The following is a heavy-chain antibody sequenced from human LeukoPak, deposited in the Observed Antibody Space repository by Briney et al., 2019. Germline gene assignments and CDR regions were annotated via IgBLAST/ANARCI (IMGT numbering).Heavy chain of an antibody. Sequence: SETLSLTCTVSGGSIRSYYWSWIRQPPPKGQEWIGYIYSSGSTNYNPSLESRVTISVDTSKNQFSLKLSSVTTADTAVYYCARESSGGSFDYWGQGTLVTVSS. J-gene: IGHJ4*02. D-gene: IGHD2-15*01. CDR1: GGSIRSYY. CDR2: IYSSGST. CDR3: ARESSGGSFDY. V-gene: IGHV4-59*01.